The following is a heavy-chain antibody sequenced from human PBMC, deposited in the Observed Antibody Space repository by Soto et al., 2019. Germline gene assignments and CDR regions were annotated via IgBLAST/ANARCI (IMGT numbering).Heavy chain of an antibody. J-gene: IGHJ4*02. CDR3: ARATYYYDSSGYSDRVLDY. CDR2: IYYSGNT. D-gene: IGHD3-22*01. V-gene: IGHV4-31*03. Sequence: PSETLSLTCTVSGGSISSGGYYWSWIRQHPGKGPEWIGYIYYSGNTYYNPSLKSRVTISEDTSKNQFSLKLSSVTAADTAVYYCARATYYYDSSGYSDRVLDYWGQGTPVTVSS. CDR1: GGSISSGGYY.